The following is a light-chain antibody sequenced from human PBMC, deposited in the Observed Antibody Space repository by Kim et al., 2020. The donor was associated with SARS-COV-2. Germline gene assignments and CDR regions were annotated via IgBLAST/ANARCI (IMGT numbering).Light chain of an antibody. Sequence: GQLIPISCTGTSSDVGGYNYVSWYQQHPGKAPKLMIYDVSKRPSGVSNRFSGSKSGNTASLTISGLQAEDEADYYCSSYTSSSTWVFGGGIQLTVL. J-gene: IGLJ3*02. V-gene: IGLV2-14*04. CDR2: DVS. CDR1: SSDVGGYNY. CDR3: SSYTSSSTWV.